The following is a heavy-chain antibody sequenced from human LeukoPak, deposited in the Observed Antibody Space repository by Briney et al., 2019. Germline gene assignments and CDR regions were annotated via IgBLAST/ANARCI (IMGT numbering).Heavy chain of an antibody. J-gene: IGHJ5*02. Sequence: PSETLSLTCTVSGGSISSCYWSWIRQPPGKGLEWIGYIYYSGSTNYNPSLKSRVTISVDTSKNQFSLKLSSVTAADTAVYYCAAAYYDFWSGYYTDNWFDPWGQGTLVTVSS. D-gene: IGHD3-3*01. V-gene: IGHV4-59*01. CDR3: AAAYYDFWSGYYTDNWFDP. CDR1: GGSISSCY. CDR2: IYYSGST.